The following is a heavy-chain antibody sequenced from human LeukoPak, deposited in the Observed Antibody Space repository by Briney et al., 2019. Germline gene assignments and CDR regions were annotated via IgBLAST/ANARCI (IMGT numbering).Heavy chain of an antibody. Sequence: GGSLRLSCAASGFTFSSYAMSWVRQAPGKGLEWVSAISGSGGSTYYADSVKGRFTISRDNSKNTLYLQMNSLGAEDTAVYYCAKDIVVVPAAMGSFDYWGQGTLVTVSS. J-gene: IGHJ4*02. CDR2: ISGSGGST. CDR3: AKDIVVVPAAMGSFDY. V-gene: IGHV3-23*01. CDR1: GFTFSSYA. D-gene: IGHD2-2*01.